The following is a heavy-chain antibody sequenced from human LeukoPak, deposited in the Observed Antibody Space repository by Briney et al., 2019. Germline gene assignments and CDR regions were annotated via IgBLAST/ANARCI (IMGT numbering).Heavy chain of an antibody. CDR2: INPSGGST. J-gene: IGHJ3*02. CDR3: ARDRVAYWSPFDI. Sequence: VSVKVSCKASGYTFTSYYMRWVRQAPGQGLEWMGIINPSGGSTSYAQKFQGRVTMTRDTSTSTVYMELSSLRSEDTAVYYCARDRVAYWSPFDIWGQGTMVTVSS. CDR1: GYTFTSYY. D-gene: IGHD2-8*02. V-gene: IGHV1-46*03.